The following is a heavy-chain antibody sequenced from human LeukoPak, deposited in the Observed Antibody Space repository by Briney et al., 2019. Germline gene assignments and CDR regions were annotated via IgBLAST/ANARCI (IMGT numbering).Heavy chain of an antibody. Sequence: SVKVSCKASGGTFSSYAISWVRQAPGQGLEWMGGIIPIFGTANYAQKFQGRVTITADKSTSTAYMELSSLRSEDTAVYYCARGPGCSSTSCYVAGVDYFDYWGQGTLVTVSS. J-gene: IGHJ4*02. CDR2: IIPIFGTA. CDR3: ARGPGCSSTSCYVAGVDYFDY. D-gene: IGHD2-2*01. CDR1: GGTFSSYA. V-gene: IGHV1-69*06.